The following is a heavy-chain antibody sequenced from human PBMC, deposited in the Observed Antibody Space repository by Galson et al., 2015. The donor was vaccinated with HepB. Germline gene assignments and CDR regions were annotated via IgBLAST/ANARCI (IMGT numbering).Heavy chain of an antibody. V-gene: IGHV4-39*01. CDR1: GGSISSSSYY. J-gene: IGHJ4*02. CDR3: ARLPRASNFLDY. Sequence: TLSLTCTVSGGSISSSSYYWGWIRQPPGKGLEWIGSIYYSGSTYYNPSLKSRVTISVDTSKNQFSLKLSSVTAADTAVYYCARLPRASNFLDYWGQGTLVTVSS. CDR2: IYYSGST. D-gene: IGHD4/OR15-4a*01.